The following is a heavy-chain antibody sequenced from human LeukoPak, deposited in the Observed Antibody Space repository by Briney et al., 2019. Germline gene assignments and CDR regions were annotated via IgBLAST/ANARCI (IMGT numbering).Heavy chain of an antibody. J-gene: IGHJ4*02. CDR2: IYYSGST. Sequence: PSETLSLTCTVSGGPISSYYWSWIRQPPGKGLEWIGYIYYSGSTNYNPSLKSRVTISVDTSKNQFSLKLSSVTAADTAVYYCARVPSLYGDYYFDYWGQGTLVTVSS. V-gene: IGHV4-59*01. CDR3: ARVPSLYGDYYFDY. CDR1: GGPISSYY. D-gene: IGHD4-17*01.